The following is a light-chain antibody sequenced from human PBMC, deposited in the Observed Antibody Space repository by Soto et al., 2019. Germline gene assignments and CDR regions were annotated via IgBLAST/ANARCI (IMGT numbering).Light chain of an antibody. CDR1: QSVTGTN. CDR3: HQYGSSLGT. CDR2: DAV. V-gene: IGKV3-20*01. J-gene: IGKJ2*01. Sequence: IVLTQSPVTLSLSPGEGATLSSRASQSVTGTNLAWYQQRAGQAPRLLIYDAVRRATGIPDRFSGSGSGTDFTLTISRLEPEDFAVYYCHQYGSSLGTFGQGTKVDIK.